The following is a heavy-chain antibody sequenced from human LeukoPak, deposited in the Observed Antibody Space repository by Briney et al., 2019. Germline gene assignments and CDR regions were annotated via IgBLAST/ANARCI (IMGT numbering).Heavy chain of an antibody. CDR2: ISSSSGYI. Sequence: GGSLRLSCAASGFTFSSYSMNWVRQAPGKGLEWVSSISSSSGYIYYADSVKGRFTISRDNAKNSLYLQMNSLRAEDTAVYYCARDPAYCSGGSCEGHFDYWGQGTLVTVSS. CDR1: GFTFSSYS. V-gene: IGHV3-21*01. D-gene: IGHD2-15*01. J-gene: IGHJ4*02. CDR3: ARDPAYCSGGSCEGHFDY.